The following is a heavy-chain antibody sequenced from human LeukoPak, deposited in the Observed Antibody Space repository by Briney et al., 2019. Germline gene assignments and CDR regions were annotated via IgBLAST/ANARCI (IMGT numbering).Heavy chain of an antibody. D-gene: IGHD2-15*01. Sequence: SETLSLTCTVSGGSISSYYWSWIRQPPGKGLEWIGYIYYSGSTNYNPSLKSRVTISVDTSKNQFSLKLSSVTAADTAVYYCARQSKGRYCSGGSCYSWNWFDPWGQGTLVTVSS. CDR3: ARQSKGRYCSGGSCYSWNWFDP. V-gene: IGHV4-59*08. CDR2: IYYSGST. J-gene: IGHJ5*02. CDR1: GGSISSYY.